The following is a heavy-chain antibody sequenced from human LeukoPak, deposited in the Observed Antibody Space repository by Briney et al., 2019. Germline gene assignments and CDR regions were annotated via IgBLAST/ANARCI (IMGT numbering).Heavy chain of an antibody. CDR3: ARGRGIAVAGNSPFDY. V-gene: IGHV1-46*01. Sequence: ASVKVSFKASGYTFTRYFMHWVRQAPGQGLEWMGIINPSGGSTSYAQKFQGRVTMTTDTSTSTAYMELRSLRSDDTAVYYCARGRGIAVAGNSPFDYWGQGTLVTVSS. CDR2: INPSGGST. D-gene: IGHD6-19*01. J-gene: IGHJ4*02. CDR1: GYTFTRYF.